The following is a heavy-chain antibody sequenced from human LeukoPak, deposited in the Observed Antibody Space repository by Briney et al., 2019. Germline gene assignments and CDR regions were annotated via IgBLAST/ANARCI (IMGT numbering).Heavy chain of an antibody. CDR1: GFAFNSYS. CDR3: ARHRYYFDY. V-gene: IGHV3-21*01. Sequence: PGGSLRLSCAASGFAFNSYSMNWVRQAPGKGLEWVASITTSSTYMHYADSEKGRFTISRDNAKNSLYLQMNSLRADDTAVYFCARHRYYFDYWGQGTLVTVSS. J-gene: IGHJ4*02. CDR2: ITTSSTYM.